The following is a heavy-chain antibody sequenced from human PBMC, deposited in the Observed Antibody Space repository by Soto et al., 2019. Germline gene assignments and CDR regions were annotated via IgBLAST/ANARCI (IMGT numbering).Heavy chain of an antibody. CDR2: ISAYNGNT. CDR3: ARGYCSSTSCYVMNFLDY. V-gene: IGHV1-18*01. Sequence: ASVKVSCKASGYTFTSYGISWVRQAPGQGLEWMGWISAYNGNTNYAQKLQGRVTMTTDTSTSTAYMELRSLRSDDTAVYYFARGYCSSTSCYVMNFLDYWGQGTLVTVSS. CDR1: GYTFTSYG. J-gene: IGHJ4*02. D-gene: IGHD2-2*01.